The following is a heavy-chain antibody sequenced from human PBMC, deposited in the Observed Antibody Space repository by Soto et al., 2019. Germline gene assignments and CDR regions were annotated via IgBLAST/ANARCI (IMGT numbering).Heavy chain of an antibody. V-gene: IGHV1-69*01. J-gene: IGHJ6*02. Sequence: GASVKVSCKASGGPFSSYAISWVRKGPGQGLEWMGGVIPIFGTANYAQKFQGRVTITADESTSTAYMELSSLRSEDTAVYYCARGARYLLLWFGELPQSYYYGMDVWGQGTTVTVSS. CDR2: VIPIFGTA. CDR3: ARGARYLLLWFGELPQSYYYGMDV. D-gene: IGHD3-10*01. CDR1: GGPFSSYA.